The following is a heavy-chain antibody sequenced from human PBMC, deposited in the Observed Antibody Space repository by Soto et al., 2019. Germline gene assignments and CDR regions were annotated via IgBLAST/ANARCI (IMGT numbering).Heavy chain of an antibody. V-gene: IGHV2-5*02. CDR1: GFSLSTSGVG. Sequence: QITLKESGPTLVKPTQTLTLTCTFSGFSLSTSGVGVGGIRQPPGKALEWRALIYWDDDKRYSPSLKSRLTVCTHTSNHQLVLTLTNMDPVDTATYYCAHSFLAEAGWGFDPWGQGTLVTVSS. CDR2: IYWDDDK. J-gene: IGHJ5*02. CDR3: AHSFLAEAGWGFDP. D-gene: IGHD3-16*01.